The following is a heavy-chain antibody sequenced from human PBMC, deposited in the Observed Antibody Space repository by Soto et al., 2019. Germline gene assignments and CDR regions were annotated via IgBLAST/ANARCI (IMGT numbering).Heavy chain of an antibody. J-gene: IGHJ4*02. CDR3: ASSSGNNYGVGTNYYFDY. Sequence: SVKVSCKTSGSTFSTYSIVWVRQAPGEGLEWMGGIIPLFGTANYAQKFQDRVTITADKSTNTAFMELSSLKSEDTAMYYCASSSGNNYGVGTNYYFDYWGQGTLVTRLL. CDR2: IIPLFGTA. CDR1: GSTFSTYS. V-gene: IGHV1-69*06. D-gene: IGHD1-26*01.